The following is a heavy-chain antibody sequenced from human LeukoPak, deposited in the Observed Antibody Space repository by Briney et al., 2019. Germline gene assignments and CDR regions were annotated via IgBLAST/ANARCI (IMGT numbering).Heavy chain of an antibody. J-gene: IGHJ4*02. CDR3: ARVSSSPDEKLDY. D-gene: IGHD5-24*01. CDR2: TSAYNGNT. CDR1: GYTFTSYG. V-gene: IGHV1-18*01. Sequence: ASVKVSCKASGYTFTSYGISWVRQAPGQGLEWMGWTSAYNGNTNYAQKLQGRVTMTTDTTTSTAYMELKSLRSDATAVYCCARVSSSPDEKLDYWGQGTLVTVSS.